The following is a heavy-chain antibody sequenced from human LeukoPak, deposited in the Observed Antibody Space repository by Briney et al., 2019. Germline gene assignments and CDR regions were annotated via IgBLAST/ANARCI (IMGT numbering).Heavy chain of an antibody. CDR2: IVVGSGNT. CDR3: ARVASSSWYEGYFDY. D-gene: IGHD6-13*01. J-gene: IGHJ4*02. CDR1: GFTFTSSA. V-gene: IGHV1-58*01. Sequence: SVKVSCKASGFTFTSSAVQWVRQARGQRLEWIGWIVVGSGNTNYAQKFQERVTITRDMSTSTAYMELSSLRSEDTAVYYCARVASSSWYEGYFDYWGQGTLVTVSS.